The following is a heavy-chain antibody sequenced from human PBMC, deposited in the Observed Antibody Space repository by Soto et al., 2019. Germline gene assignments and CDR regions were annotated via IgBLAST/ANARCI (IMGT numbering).Heavy chain of an antibody. V-gene: IGHV3-30-3*01. CDR3: AVEFYYGLDV. Sequence: LRLSCAASGFTFSSYTMHWVRQAPGKGLEWVAVISFDGTNKYYADSVKGRFTISRDNSKNTLYLQMNSLRAEDTAVCYCAVEFYYGLDVWGQGTTVTVSS. CDR2: ISFDGTNK. J-gene: IGHJ6*02. CDR1: GFTFSSYT.